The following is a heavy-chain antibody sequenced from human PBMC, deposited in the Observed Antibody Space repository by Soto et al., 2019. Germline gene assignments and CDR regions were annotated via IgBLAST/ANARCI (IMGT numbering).Heavy chain of an antibody. CDR2: IYYSGST. V-gene: IGHV4-30-4*01. J-gene: IGHJ5*02. Sequence: PSETLSLTCTVSGDSISSGDYYWSWLRQPPGKGLEWIGYIYYSGSTYYNPSLKSRVTMSVDTSKNQFSLKLSSVTAADTAVYYCARVVYSNSNRFSARGFYPRCLEDLVTVSS. D-gene: IGHD4-4*01. CDR3: ARVVYSNSNRFSARGFYP. CDR1: GDSISSGDYY.